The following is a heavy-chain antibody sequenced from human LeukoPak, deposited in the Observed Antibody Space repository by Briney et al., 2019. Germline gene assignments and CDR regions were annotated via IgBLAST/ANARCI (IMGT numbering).Heavy chain of an antibody. Sequence: GGSLRLSCAASGFTFSSYGMHWVRQAPGKGLEWVAFIRYDGSNKYYADSVKGRFTISRDNSKNTLYLQMNSLRAEDTAVYYCARDTISFQIEKATIPLAYWGQGTLVTVSS. CDR1: GFTFSSYG. V-gene: IGHV3-30*02. J-gene: IGHJ4*02. D-gene: IGHD5-24*01. CDR2: IRYDGSNK. CDR3: ARDTISFQIEKATIPLAY.